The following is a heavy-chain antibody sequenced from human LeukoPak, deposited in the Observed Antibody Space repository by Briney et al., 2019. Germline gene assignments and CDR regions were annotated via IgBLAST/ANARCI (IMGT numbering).Heavy chain of an antibody. CDR2: IYYSGST. CDR1: GGSISSSSYY. J-gene: IGHJ4*02. V-gene: IGHV4-39*01. D-gene: IGHD3-10*01. CDR3: ARTYGSGSYSFDY. Sequence: SETLSLTCTVSGGSISSSSYYWGWIRQPPGKGLEWIGSIYYSGSTYYNPSLKSRVTISVDTSKNQFSLKLSSVTAADTAVYYCARTYGSGSYSFDYWGQGTLVTVSS.